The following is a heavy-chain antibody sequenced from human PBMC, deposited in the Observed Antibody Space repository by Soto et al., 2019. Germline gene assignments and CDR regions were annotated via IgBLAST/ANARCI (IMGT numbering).Heavy chain of an antibody. Sequence: GESLKISCKGSGYSFTSCWIGWVRQMPGKGLEWMGIIYPGDSDTRYSPSFQGQVTISADKSTSTAYLQWSSLKASDTAMYYCARSGWPHYYYYGMDVWGQGTTVTVSS. V-gene: IGHV5-51*01. CDR1: GYSFTSCW. J-gene: IGHJ6*02. D-gene: IGHD3-10*01. CDR2: IYPGDSDT. CDR3: ARSGWPHYYYYGMDV.